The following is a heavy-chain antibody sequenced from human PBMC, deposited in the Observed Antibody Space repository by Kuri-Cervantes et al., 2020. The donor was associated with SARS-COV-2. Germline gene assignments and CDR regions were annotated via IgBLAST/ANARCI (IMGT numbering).Heavy chain of an antibody. J-gene: IGHJ4*02. D-gene: IGHD3-10*01. V-gene: IGHV1-69*02. CDR3: AVRFGWQYDY. CDR2: IIPILGIA. CDR1: GGTFSSYT. Sequence: SVTVSCKASGGTFSSYTISWVRQAPGQGLERMGRIIPILGIANYAQKFQGRVTITADKSTSTAYMELSSLRSEDTAVYYCAVRFGWQYDYWGQGTLVTVSS.